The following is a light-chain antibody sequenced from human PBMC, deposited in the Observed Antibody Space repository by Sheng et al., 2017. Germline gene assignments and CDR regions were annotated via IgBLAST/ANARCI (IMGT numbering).Light chain of an antibody. CDR3: QHYDNWPPWT. CDR2: GAS. Sequence: EIVLTQSPGTLSLSPGERVTLSCRASQSVSRNLAWYQQRPGQAPRLLIHGASTRANGIPARFSGSGSGTEFTLTISSLQSEDFAFYYCQHYDNWPPWTFGQGTKVEIK. J-gene: IGKJ1*01. CDR1: QSVSRN. V-gene: IGKV3-15*01.